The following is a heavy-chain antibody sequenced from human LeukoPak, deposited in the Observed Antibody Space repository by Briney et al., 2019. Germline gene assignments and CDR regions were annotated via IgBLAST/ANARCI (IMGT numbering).Heavy chain of an antibody. J-gene: IGHJ4*02. Sequence: HAGGSLRLSCAASGFTVSSNYMSWVRQAPGKGLEWVSVIYSGGSTYYADSVKGRFTISRDNSKNTLYLQMNSLRAEDTAVYYCARTTSTGRWDYWGQGTLVTVSS. CDR1: GFTVSSNY. CDR2: IYSGGST. V-gene: IGHV3-66*01. CDR3: ARTTSTGRWDY. D-gene: IGHD4-11*01.